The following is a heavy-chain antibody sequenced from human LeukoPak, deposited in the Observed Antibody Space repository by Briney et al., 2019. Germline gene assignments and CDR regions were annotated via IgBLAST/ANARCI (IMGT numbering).Heavy chain of an antibody. D-gene: IGHD4-17*01. CDR2: ISPNNGNT. CDR3: ASSTTVTEYYYYGMDV. J-gene: IGHJ6*02. V-gene: IGHV1-18*01. CDR1: GYTFTSYG. Sequence: ASVKVSCKASGYTFTSYGISWVRQAPGQGLEWRGWISPNNGNTNYEQKSKGRVTMTTDTTWSRAYLELRRLMCDDAGEYCCASSTTVTEYYYYGMDVWGQGTTVTVSS.